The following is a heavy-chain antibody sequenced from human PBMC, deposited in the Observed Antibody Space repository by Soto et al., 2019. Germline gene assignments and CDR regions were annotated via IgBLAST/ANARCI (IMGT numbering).Heavy chain of an antibody. CDR3: ARLWGYYNDY. J-gene: IGHJ4*02. CDR2: IYYSGST. D-gene: IGHD3-22*01. CDR1: VGSISSYY. Sequence: QVQLQESGPGLVKPSETLSLTCTVSVGSISSYYWSWIRQPPGKGLEWIGYIYYSGSTNYNPSLKSRVTISVDTSKNQFSLKLSSVTAADTAVYYCARLWGYYNDYWGQGTLVTVSS. V-gene: IGHV4-59*08.